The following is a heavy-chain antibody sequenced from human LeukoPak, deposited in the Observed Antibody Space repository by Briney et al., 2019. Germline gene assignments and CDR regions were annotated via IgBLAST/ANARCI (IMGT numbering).Heavy chain of an antibody. J-gene: IGHJ2*01. D-gene: IGHD6-13*01. CDR1: GFRFSSYA. CDR2: ISGSGGST. Sequence: PGGSLRLSCAASGFRFSSYAMSWVRQAPGKGLEWVSAISGSGGSTYYADSVKGRFTISRDNSKNTLYLQMNSLRAEDTAVYYCAKDGQQQLVAYWYFDLWGRGTLVTVSS. V-gene: IGHV3-23*01. CDR3: AKDGQQQLVAYWYFDL.